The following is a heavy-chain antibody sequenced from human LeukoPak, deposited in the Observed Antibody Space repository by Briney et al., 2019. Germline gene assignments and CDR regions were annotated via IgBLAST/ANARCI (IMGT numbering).Heavy chain of an antibody. J-gene: IGHJ3*02. CDR2: ISGSGGST. V-gene: IGHV3-23*01. CDR1: GFTFSNFV. Sequence: PGGSLRLSCAVSGFTFSNFVMNWVRQAPGKGLEWVSAISGSGGSTYYADSVKGRFTISRDNSKNTLYLQMNSLRAEDTAVYYCAKVGVEYYYDSSGYYPYAFDIWGQGTMVTVSS. D-gene: IGHD3-22*01. CDR3: AKVGVEYYYDSSGYYPYAFDI.